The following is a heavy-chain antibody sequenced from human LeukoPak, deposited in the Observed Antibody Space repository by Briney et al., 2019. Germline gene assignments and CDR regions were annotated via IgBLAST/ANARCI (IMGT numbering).Heavy chain of an antibody. CDR2: ISYDGSNK. V-gene: IGHV3-30*03. Sequence: GESLRVSCAASGFTFSSYGMHWVRQAPGKGLEWVAVISYDGSNKYYADSVKGRFTISRDNSKNTLYLQMNSLRAEDTAVYYCAMGLVGSQAQASDWGQGTLVTVSS. CDR1: GFTFSSYG. D-gene: IGHD1-26*01. J-gene: IGHJ4*02. CDR3: AMGLVGSQAQASD.